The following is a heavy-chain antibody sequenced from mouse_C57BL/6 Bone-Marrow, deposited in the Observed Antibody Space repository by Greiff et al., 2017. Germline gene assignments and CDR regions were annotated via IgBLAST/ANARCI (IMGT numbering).Heavy chain of an antibody. CDR2: IYPRSGNT. CDR3: GGEREYYDLDD. V-gene: IGHV1-81*01. J-gene: IGHJ2*01. CDR1: GYPFTSYG. D-gene: IGHD1-1*01. Sequence: VQLQQSGAELARPGASVKMSCQASGYPFTSYGISWVKQRTGQGLEWIGEIYPRSGNTYYNEKFKGKATLTADKSSSTAYMELRRLTSEDSAVYLYGGEREYYDLDDWGQGTTRTVST.